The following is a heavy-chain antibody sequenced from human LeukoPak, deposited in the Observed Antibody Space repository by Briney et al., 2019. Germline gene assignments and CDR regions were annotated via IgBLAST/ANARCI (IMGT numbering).Heavy chain of an antibody. CDR2: IWYDGSNK. V-gene: IGHV3-33*01. Sequence: LSKELEWVAVIWYDGSNKYYADSVKGRFTISRDNSKNTLYLQMNSLRAEDTAVYYCARDEYGSGSYYYYYYGMDVWGQGTTVTVSS. J-gene: IGHJ6*02. D-gene: IGHD3-10*01. CDR3: ARDEYGSGSYYYYYYGMDV.